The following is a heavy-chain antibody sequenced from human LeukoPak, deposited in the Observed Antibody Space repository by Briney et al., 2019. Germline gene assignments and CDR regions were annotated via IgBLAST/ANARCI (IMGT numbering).Heavy chain of an antibody. J-gene: IGHJ4*02. V-gene: IGHV4-59*01. D-gene: IGHD5-18*01. CDR1: GGSISSYY. CDR2: IYYSGST. CDR3: ARLRRGYSYGPDY. Sequence: SETLSLTCTVSGGSISSYYWSWIRQPPGKGLEWIGYIYYSGSTNYNPSIKSRVTISVDTSKNQFSLKLSSVTAADTAVYYCARLRRGYSYGPDYWGQGTLVTVSS.